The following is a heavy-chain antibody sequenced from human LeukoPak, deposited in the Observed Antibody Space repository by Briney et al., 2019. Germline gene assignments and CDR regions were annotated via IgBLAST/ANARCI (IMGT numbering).Heavy chain of an antibody. CDR1: GGSISSSSYY. Sequence: SETLSLTCTVSGGSISSSSYYWGWLRLPPGTGLEWIGSIYYSGSTYYNPSLKSRVTISVDTSKNQFSLKLSSVTAADTAVYYCARVIGDYDFWSGYFGSWFDPWGQGTLVTVSS. J-gene: IGHJ5*02. V-gene: IGHV4-39*01. CDR3: ARVIGDYDFWSGYFGSWFDP. D-gene: IGHD3-3*01. CDR2: IYYSGST.